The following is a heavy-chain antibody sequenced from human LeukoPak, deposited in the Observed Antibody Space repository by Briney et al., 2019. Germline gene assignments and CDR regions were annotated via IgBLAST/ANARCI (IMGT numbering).Heavy chain of an antibody. J-gene: IGHJ4*02. V-gene: IGHV3-23*01. Sequence: GGSLRLSCAASGLTLSNYAMTWVRQAPRKGLEWVSDISVSGTRTYYADSVGGRFTISRDNSKNTLFLQMDNLRAEDTALYYCATRSGYSPYWGQGTLLTVSS. CDR1: GLTLSNYA. CDR2: ISVSGTRT. CDR3: ATRSGYSPY. D-gene: IGHD3-22*01.